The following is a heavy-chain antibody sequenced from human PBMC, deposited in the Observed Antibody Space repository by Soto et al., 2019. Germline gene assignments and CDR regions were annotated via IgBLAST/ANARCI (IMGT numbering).Heavy chain of an antibody. D-gene: IGHD6-19*01. CDR1: GYTFTGYY. CDR3: ARVVRYSSGSYGTDD. V-gene: IGHV1-2*07. CDR2: INPTSGGT. Sequence: SVKVSCKASGYTFTGYYMHWVRQAPGQGLEWMGWINPTSGGTNYAHKFQGRVTMTRDTSISTAYMELSRLRSDDTAVYYCARVVRYSSGSYGTDDWGQGSTVTVTS. J-gene: IGHJ6*02.